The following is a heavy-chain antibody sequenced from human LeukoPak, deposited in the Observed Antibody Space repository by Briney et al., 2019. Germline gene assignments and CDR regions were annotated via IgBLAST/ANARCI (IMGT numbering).Heavy chain of an antibody. CDR1: GGSFNGYY. CDR2: INQSGST. CDR3: ARGHSPGVRGVIWEEYYYYGMDV. V-gene: IGHV4-34*01. Sequence: SETLSLTCAVYGGSFNGYYWSWIRQPPGKGLEWIGEINQSGSTNYNPSLKSRVTISVDTSKNQFSLKLSSVTAADTAVYYCARGHSPGVRGVIWEEYYYYGMDVWGKGTTVTVSS. J-gene: IGHJ6*04. D-gene: IGHD3-10*01.